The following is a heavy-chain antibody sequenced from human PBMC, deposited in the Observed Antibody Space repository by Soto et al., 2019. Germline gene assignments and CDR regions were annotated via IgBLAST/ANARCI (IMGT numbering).Heavy chain of an antibody. D-gene: IGHD3-10*01. Sequence: ASVKVSCKASGGTFSSYAISWVRQAPGQGLEWMGGIIPIFGTANYAQKFQGRVTITADESTSTAYMELSSLRSEDTAVYYCARDLYGSGSYYHYGMDVWGQGTTVTVSS. CDR1: GGTFSSYA. V-gene: IGHV1-69*13. J-gene: IGHJ6*02. CDR2: IIPIFGTA. CDR3: ARDLYGSGSYYHYGMDV.